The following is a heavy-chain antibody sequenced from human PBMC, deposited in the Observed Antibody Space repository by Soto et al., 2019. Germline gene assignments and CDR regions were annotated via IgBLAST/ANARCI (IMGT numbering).Heavy chain of an antibody. CDR2: IYYSGST. J-gene: IGHJ4*02. Sequence: QVQLQESGPGLVKPSQTLSLTCTVSGGSISSCDYYWSWIRQPPGNCLEWIGYIYYSGSTYYNPSLTNRVTISVETSKNQFSLKLRYVTAADTAVYYCARVRLVSAIYYFDYWGQGNLVTVSS. D-gene: IGHD2-8*01. CDR1: GGSISSCDYY. V-gene: IGHV4-30-4*01. CDR3: ARVRLVSAIYYFDY.